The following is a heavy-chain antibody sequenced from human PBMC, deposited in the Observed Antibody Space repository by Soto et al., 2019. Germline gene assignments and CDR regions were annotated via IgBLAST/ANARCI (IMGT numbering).Heavy chain of an antibody. J-gene: IGHJ4*02. D-gene: IGHD2-15*01. CDR1: GGSIGNYY. Sequence: SETLSLTCPVSGGSIGNYYFSWIRQPPGKGLEWIGYIYYSGSTNYNPSLKSRVTISVDTSKNQFSLKLSSVTAADTAVYYCARAGAATLSDYWGQGTLVTVSS. V-gene: IGHV4-59*01. CDR2: IYYSGST. CDR3: ARAGAATLSDY.